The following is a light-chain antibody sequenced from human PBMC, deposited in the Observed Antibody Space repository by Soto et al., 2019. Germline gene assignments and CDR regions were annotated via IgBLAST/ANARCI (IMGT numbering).Light chain of an antibody. CDR2: DAS. Sequence: DIQMTQSPSSLSASVGDRVTITCQASQDISNYLNWYQQKPGKAPKLLIYDASKLETGIPSRFSGSGSGTDFTFTISRLQAEDVATYYCQQYDNPPYTFGEGTKLEIK. V-gene: IGKV1-33*01. CDR1: QDISNY. CDR3: QQYDNPPYT. J-gene: IGKJ2*01.